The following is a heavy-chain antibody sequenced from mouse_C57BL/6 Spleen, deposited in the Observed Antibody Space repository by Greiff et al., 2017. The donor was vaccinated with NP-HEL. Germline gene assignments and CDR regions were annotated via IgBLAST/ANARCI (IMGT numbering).Heavy chain of an antibody. CDR2: IWRGGST. CDR3: AKNAAYYSNSFDY. V-gene: IGHV2-5*01. D-gene: IGHD2-5*01. CDR1: GFSLTSYG. J-gene: IGHJ2*01. Sequence: VQLQESGPGLVQPSQSLSITCTVSGFSLTSYGVHWVRQSPGKGLEWLGVIWRGGSTDYNAAFMSRLSITKDNSKSQVFFKMNSLQADDTAIYYCAKNAAYYSNSFDYWGQGTTLTVSS.